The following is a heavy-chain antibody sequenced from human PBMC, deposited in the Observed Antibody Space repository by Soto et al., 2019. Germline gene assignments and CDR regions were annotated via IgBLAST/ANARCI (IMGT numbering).Heavy chain of an antibody. CDR3: ARDQVPAALLGGFDP. CDR1: GGSISSYY. Sequence: QVQLQESGPGLVKPSETLSLTCTVSGGSISSYYWSWIRQPPGKGLEWIGYIYYSGSTNYNPSLKSRGTISVDTSKNQFSLKLSSVTAADTAVYYCARDQVPAALLGGFDPWGQGTLVTVSS. V-gene: IGHV4-59*01. J-gene: IGHJ5*02. D-gene: IGHD2-2*01. CDR2: IYYSGST.